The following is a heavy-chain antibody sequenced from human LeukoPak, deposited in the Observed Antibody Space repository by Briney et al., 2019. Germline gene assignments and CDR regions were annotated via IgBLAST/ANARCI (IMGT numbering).Heavy chain of an antibody. V-gene: IGHV3-33*01. CDR3: ARDLSFGSLDF. CDR1: GFILSTHG. D-gene: IGHD1-26*01. Sequence: GGSLRLSCAASGFILSTHGMHWVRQAPGKGLEWVAGMWYDGSREDYADSVKGRFTISRDMSKNTLNLQMNGLRVEDTAMFYCARDLSFGSLDFRGQGTLVTVSS. J-gene: IGHJ4*02. CDR2: MWYDGSRE.